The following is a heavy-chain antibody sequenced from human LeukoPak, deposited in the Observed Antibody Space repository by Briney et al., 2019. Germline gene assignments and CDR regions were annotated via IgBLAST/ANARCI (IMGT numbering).Heavy chain of an antibody. Sequence: SETLSLTCTVSGGSIRSSSYYWGWIRQSPGKGLEWIGSIYYSGSTYYNPSLKSRVTISVDTSKNHFSLKRSSVTAADTALYNSAKGSGSGWYGWFAPWGQGTLVTVSS. V-gene: IGHV4-39*07. D-gene: IGHD6-19*01. CDR2: IYYSGST. J-gene: IGHJ5*02. CDR1: GGSIRSSSYY. CDR3: AKGSGSGWYGWFAP.